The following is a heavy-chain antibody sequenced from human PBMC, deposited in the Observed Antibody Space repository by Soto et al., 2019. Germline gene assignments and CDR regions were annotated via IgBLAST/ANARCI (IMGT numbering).Heavy chain of an antibody. CDR3: AKSEWVTMVRGVIYY. V-gene: IGHV3-23*01. CDR1: GFTFSSYA. D-gene: IGHD3-10*01. Sequence: GGSLRLSCAASGFTFSSYAMSWVRQAPGKGLEWVSAISGSGGSTYYADSVKGRFTISRDNSKNTLYLQMNSLRAEDTAVYYCAKSEWVTMVRGVIYYWGQGTLVTVSS. J-gene: IGHJ4*02. CDR2: ISGSGGST.